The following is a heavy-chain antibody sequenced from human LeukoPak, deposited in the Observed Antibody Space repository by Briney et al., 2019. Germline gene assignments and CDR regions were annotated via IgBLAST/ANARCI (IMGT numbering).Heavy chain of an antibody. CDR2: IYHSGST. Sequence: PSETLSLTCTVSGGSLSSGGYYWSWIRQPPGKGLEWIGYIYHSGSTYYNPSLKSRVTISVDRSKNQFSLKLSSVTAADTAVYYCARIVVVPAAITWYYFDYWGQGTLVTVSS. D-gene: IGHD2-2*02. CDR1: GGSLSSGGYY. V-gene: IGHV4-30-2*01. J-gene: IGHJ4*02. CDR3: ARIVVVPAAITWYYFDY.